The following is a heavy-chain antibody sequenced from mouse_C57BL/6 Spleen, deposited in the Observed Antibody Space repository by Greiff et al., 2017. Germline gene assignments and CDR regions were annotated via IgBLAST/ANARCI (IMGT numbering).Heavy chain of an antibody. D-gene: IGHD4-1*01. CDR3: TREVSLTGTFDY. J-gene: IGHJ2*01. CDR1: GFTFSSYA. V-gene: IGHV5-9-1*02. Sequence: EVKLVESGEGLVKPGGSLKLSCAASGFTFSSYAMSWVRQTPEKRLEWVAYISSGGDYIYYADTVKGRFTISRDNARNTLYLQMCSLKSEDTAMYYCTREVSLTGTFDYWGQGTTLTVSS. CDR2: ISSGGDYI.